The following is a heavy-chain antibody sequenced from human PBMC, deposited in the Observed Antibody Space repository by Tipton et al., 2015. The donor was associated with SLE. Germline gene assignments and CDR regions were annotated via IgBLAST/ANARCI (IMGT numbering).Heavy chain of an antibody. CDR2: INHSGST. V-gene: IGHV4-61*08. Sequence: TLSLTCTVSGGSISSGGYYWSWIRQPPGKGLEWIGEINHSGSTNYNPSLKSRVTISVDTSKNQFSLKLSSVTAADTAVYYCARDLQLWSPHFDYWGQGTLVTVSS. J-gene: IGHJ4*02. CDR3: ARDLQLWSPHFDY. D-gene: IGHD5-18*01. CDR1: GGSISSGGYY.